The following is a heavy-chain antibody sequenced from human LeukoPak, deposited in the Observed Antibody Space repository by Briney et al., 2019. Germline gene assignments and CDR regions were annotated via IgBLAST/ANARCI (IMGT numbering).Heavy chain of an antibody. CDR1: AFTFRKHG. CDR2: IWYDGSNK. CDR3: ARGSGSQSYYFDY. Sequence: GGSLRLSCAASAFTFRKHGMHWVRQAPGKGLEWVAVIWYDGSNKYYADSVKGRFTISRDNSKNTLYLQMDSLRAEDTAVYYCARGSGSQSYYFDYWGQGTLVTVSS. J-gene: IGHJ4*02. V-gene: IGHV3-33*01.